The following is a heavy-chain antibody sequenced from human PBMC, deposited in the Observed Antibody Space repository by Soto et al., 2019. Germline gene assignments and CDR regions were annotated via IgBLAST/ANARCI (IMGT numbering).Heavy chain of an antibody. CDR3: ARDMTRTVVPYFDF. J-gene: IGHJ4*02. D-gene: IGHD1-7*01. CDR2: IIPLSGAA. Sequence: QVQLVQSGAEVKKPGSSVKVSCKASGGTFSNYVVNWVRQAPGQGLEWMGRIIPLSGAANYAQQFQGRVTITADKSTSAAYMELSSLRSEDTAVYYCARDMTRTVVPYFDFWGQGTLVTVSS. V-gene: IGHV1-69*06. CDR1: GGTFSNYV.